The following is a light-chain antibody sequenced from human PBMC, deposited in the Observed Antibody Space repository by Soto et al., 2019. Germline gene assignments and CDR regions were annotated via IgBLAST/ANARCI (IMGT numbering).Light chain of an antibody. CDR1: SSNIGAGYD. Sequence: QSVLTQPPSVSGAPGQRVTISCTGSSSNIGAGYDVHWYQQLPGTAPKLLIYGNSNRPSGVPDRFSGSKSGTSASLAITGLQAEDEADYYGQSYDSSLSALYVFGTGTKVTAL. CDR2: GNS. CDR3: QSYDSSLSALYV. J-gene: IGLJ1*01. V-gene: IGLV1-40*01.